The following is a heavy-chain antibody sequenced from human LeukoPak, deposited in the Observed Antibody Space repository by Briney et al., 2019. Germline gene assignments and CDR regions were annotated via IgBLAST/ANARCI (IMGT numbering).Heavy chain of an antibody. J-gene: IGHJ4*02. Sequence: GASVKVSCKASGGTFSSYAISWVRQAPGQGLEWMGRIIPILGIANYAQKFQGRVTITADKSTSTAYMELSSLRSEDTAVYYCARDGYYYDSSGYGSIYFDYWGQGTLVTVSS. D-gene: IGHD3-22*01. CDR1: GGTFSSYA. CDR2: IIPILGIA. V-gene: IGHV1-69*04. CDR3: ARDGYYYDSSGYGSIYFDY.